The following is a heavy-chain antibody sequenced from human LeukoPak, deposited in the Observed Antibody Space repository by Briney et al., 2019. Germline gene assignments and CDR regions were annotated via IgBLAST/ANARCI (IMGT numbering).Heavy chain of an antibody. Sequence: ASVKVSCKASGYMFTNYFMHWGRGAPGQGLEWMGIINPRVGSTGYAQKFQGRITMTTDMSTRTVYMGLSSRESEATAVYYCSRRDCVGDCYSNWFDHWGQGTLVTVSS. CDR3: SRRDCVGDCYSNWFDH. CDR1: GYMFTNYF. V-gene: IGHV1-46*01. CDR2: INPRVGST. D-gene: IGHD2-21*02. J-gene: IGHJ5*02.